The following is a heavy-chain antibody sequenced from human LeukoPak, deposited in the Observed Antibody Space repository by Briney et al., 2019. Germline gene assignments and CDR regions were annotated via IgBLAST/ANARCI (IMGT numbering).Heavy chain of an antibody. CDR1: GFAFSNYW. D-gene: IGHD6-13*01. Sequence: GGSLRLTCAASGFAFSNYWMNWVRQAPGKGLVWVSRINPDGSTSSYADSVKGRFTISRDNAKNTLYLQMNSLRAEDTAVYYCANNRIAAAGTFDYWGQGTLVTVSS. CDR2: INPDGSTS. CDR3: ANNRIAAAGTFDY. J-gene: IGHJ4*02. V-gene: IGHV3-74*01.